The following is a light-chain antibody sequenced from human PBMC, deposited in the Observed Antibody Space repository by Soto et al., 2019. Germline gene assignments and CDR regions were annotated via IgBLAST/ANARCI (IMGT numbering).Light chain of an antibody. CDR1: QSLLHSNGYNY. CDR3: MQALQTPPSWT. J-gene: IGKJ1*01. CDR2: LGS. V-gene: IGKV2-28*01. Sequence: DIVMTQSPLSLLVTPGEPASISCRSSQSLLHSNGYNYLDWYLQKPGQSPQLLIYLGSNRASGVPYRFSGSGSGTDFTLKISRVEAEDVGVYYCMQALQTPPSWTFGQGTKVEIK.